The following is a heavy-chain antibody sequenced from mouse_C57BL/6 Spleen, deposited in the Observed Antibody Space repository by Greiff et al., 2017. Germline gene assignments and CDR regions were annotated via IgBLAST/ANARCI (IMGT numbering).Heavy chain of an antibody. CDR2: IWSGGST. D-gene: IGHD1-1*02. V-gene: IGHV2-2*01. CDR3: ARNRLLGSWAMDY. CDR1: GFSLTSYG. J-gene: IGHJ4*01. Sequence: QVHVKQSGPGLVQPSQSLSITCTVSGFSLTSYGVHWVRQSPGKGLEWLGVIWSGGSTDYNAAFISRLSISKDNSKSQVFFKLNSLQADDTAIYYCARNRLLGSWAMDYWGQGTSVTVSS.